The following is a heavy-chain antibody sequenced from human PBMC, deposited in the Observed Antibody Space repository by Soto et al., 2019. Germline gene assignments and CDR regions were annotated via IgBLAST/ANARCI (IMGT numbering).Heavy chain of an antibody. J-gene: IGHJ5*02. CDR3: ARAMTNSGWYEEVWFDP. V-gene: IGHV4-4*02. CDR2: IYHSGST. D-gene: IGHD6-19*01. CDR1: SGSISSSNW. Sequence: SETLSLTCAVSSGSISSSNWWSWVRQPPGKGLEWIGEIYHSGSTNYNPSLKSRVTISVDTSKNQFSLKLSSVTAADTAVYYCARAMTNSGWYEEVWFDPWGQGTLVTVSS.